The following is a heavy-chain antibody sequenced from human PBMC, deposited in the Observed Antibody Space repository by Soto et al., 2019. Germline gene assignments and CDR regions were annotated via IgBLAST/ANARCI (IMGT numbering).Heavy chain of an antibody. CDR2: IYHSGST. CDR3: ASAGGLGAVAADY. D-gene: IGHD6-19*01. CDR1: GGSISSGGYS. Sequence: QLQLQESGSGLVKPSQTLSLTCAVSGGSISSGGYSWSWIRQPPGKGLEWIGYIYHSGSTYYNPSLKSRVTISVDRLKTQFSLKLSSVTAADTAVYYCASAGGLGAVAADYWGQGTLVTVSS. V-gene: IGHV4-30-2*01. J-gene: IGHJ4*02.